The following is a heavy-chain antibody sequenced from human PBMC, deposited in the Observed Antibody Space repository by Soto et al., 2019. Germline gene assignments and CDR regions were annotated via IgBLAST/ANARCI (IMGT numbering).Heavy chain of an antibody. D-gene: IGHD2-21*02. CDR3: VKDACGGDCGNPGGFDY. J-gene: IGHJ4*02. V-gene: IGHV3-33*06. CDR2: IWYDGTNK. Sequence: QVHLVESGGGVVQPGTSLRLSCAVSGFTLSDHGIHWVRQAPGKGLEWVAVIWYDGTNKFYADSVRGRFTISGDNSKNTVYLHMDSLRVEDMGLYCCVKDACGGDCGNPGGFDYWGQGTLVTVSS. CDR1: GFTLSDHG.